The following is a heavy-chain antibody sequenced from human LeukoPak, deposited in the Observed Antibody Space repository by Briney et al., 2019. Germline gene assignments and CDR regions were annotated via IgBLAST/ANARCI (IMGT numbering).Heavy chain of an antibody. J-gene: IGHJ4*02. Sequence: GGFLRLSCSASGFTFSSHSMNWVRQAPWKGLEWVSYISSSSSTIYYADSLKGRFTISRDNAKNSLYLQMNSLRAEDTAVYYCARGAYYYEDWGQGTLVTVSS. CDR3: ARGAYYYED. CDR1: GFTFSSHS. V-gene: IGHV3-48*01. CDR2: ISSSSSTI. D-gene: IGHD3-22*01.